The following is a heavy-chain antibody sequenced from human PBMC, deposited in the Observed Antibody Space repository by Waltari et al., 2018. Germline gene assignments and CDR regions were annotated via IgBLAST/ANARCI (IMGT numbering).Heavy chain of an antibody. J-gene: IGHJ4*02. CDR3: TRDGWEELRH. CDR1: GFTFRDHA. CDR2: IRSKPYGETT. Sequence: EVQLVESGGGLVQPGRSLRLSCAASGFTFRDHAMSWVRQAPGKGLEWVGLIRSKPYGETTEYAASVTGRFTISRDDSKSIVYLQMNSLKTEDTGVYYCTRDGWEELRHWGQGTLVTVSS. V-gene: IGHV3-49*04. D-gene: IGHD1-26*01.